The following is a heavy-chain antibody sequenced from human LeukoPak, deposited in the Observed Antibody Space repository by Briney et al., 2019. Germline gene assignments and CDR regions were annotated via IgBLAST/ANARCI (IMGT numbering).Heavy chain of an antibody. Sequence: GGSLRLSCAASGFTFSSYAMTWVRQAPGKGLEWVSAISGSGAYTYHEDSVKGRFTISRDNSKNTLYLPMNSLRAEDTAVYYCAKVLDSWRYWYFDVWGRGTLVTVAS. D-gene: IGHD6-13*01. CDR1: GFTFSSYA. CDR3: AKVLDSWRYWYFDV. CDR2: ISGSGAYT. J-gene: IGHJ2*01. V-gene: IGHV3-23*01.